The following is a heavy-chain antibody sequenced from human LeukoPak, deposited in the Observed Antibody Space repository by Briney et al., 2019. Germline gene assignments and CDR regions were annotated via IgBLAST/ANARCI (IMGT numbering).Heavy chain of an antibody. V-gene: IGHV2-5*01. J-gene: IGHJ5*02. CDR3: AHRDKSFGVIKNENWFDP. Sequence: SGPTLVKPTQTLTLTCSFSGFSLTPNGVGVAWLRQPPGKALEWLAVIYWNDHKRYTPSLENRLTITKDTSKNQVVLTMTNMDPADTATYFCAHRDKSFGVIKNENWFDPWGPGTPVTVPS. D-gene: IGHD3-3*01. CDR1: GFSLTPNGVG. CDR2: IYWNDHK.